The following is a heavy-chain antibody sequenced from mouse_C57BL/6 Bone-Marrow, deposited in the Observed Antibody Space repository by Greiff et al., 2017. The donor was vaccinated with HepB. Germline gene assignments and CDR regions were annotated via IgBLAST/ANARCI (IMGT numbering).Heavy chain of an antibody. CDR2: ISDGGSYT. CDR3: ARGKIYFDY. V-gene: IGHV5-4*01. CDR1: GFTFSSYA. J-gene: IGHJ2*01. Sequence: EVQGVESGGGLVKPGGSLKLSCAASGFTFSSYAMSWVRQTPEKRLEWVATISDGGSYTYYPDNVKGRFTISRDNAKNNLYLQMSHLKSKDTAMYYCARGKIYFDYWGQGTTLTVSS.